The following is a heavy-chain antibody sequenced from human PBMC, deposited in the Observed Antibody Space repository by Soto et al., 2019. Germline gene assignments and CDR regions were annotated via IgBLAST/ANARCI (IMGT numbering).Heavy chain of an antibody. CDR3: AKGLEWAGAGNHGMDV. Sequence: QVQLVESGGGVVQPGRSLRLSCAASGFTFSSYGMHWVRQAPGKGLEWVAVISYDGSNKYYADSVKGRFTISRDNSKNTRYLQMNSLRAEDTAVYYCAKGLEWAGAGNHGMDVWGQGTTVTVSS. V-gene: IGHV3-30*18. J-gene: IGHJ6*02. CDR1: GFTFSSYG. CDR2: ISYDGSNK. D-gene: IGHD1-26*01.